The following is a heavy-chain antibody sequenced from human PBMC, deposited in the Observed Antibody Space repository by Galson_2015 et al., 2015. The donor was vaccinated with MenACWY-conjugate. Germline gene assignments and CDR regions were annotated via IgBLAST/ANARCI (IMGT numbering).Heavy chain of an antibody. V-gene: IGHV3-74*01. CDR2: INSDGSST. D-gene: IGHD6-13*01. Sequence: SLRLSCAVSGFSLSSYAMSWVRQAPGKGLVWVSRINSDGSSTSYADSVKGRFTISRDNAKNTLYLQMNSLRAEDTAVYYCARVERVSLDREQQLTYYYYGMDVWGQGTTVTVSS. CDR1: GFSLSSYA. J-gene: IGHJ6*02. CDR3: ARVERVSLDREQQLTYYYYGMDV.